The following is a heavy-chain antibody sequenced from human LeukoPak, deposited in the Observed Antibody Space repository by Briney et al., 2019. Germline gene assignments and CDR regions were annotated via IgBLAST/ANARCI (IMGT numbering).Heavy chain of an antibody. CDR2: IIPILGIA. Sequence: SVKVSCKASGGTFSSYAISWVRQAPGQGLEWTGRIIPILGIANYAQKFQGRVTITADKSTSTAYMELSSLRSEDTAVYYCASGRLGYCSGGSCYSLAYWGQGTLVTVSS. D-gene: IGHD2-15*01. CDR3: ASGRLGYCSGGSCYSLAY. V-gene: IGHV1-69*04. J-gene: IGHJ4*02. CDR1: GGTFSSYA.